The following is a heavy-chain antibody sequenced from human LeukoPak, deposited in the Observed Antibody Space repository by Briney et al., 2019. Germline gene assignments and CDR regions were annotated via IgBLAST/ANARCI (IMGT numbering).Heavy chain of an antibody. J-gene: IGHJ4*02. V-gene: IGHV4-34*01. CDR3: ARGRGVIMVRGVIDY. D-gene: IGHD3-10*01. CDR2: INHSGST. Sequence: SETLSLTCAVYGGSFSGYYWSWIRQPPGKGLEWIGEINHSGSTNYNPSLKSRVTISVDTSKNQFSLKLSSVTAADTAVYYCARGRGVIMVRGVIDYWGQGTLVTVSS. CDR1: GGSFSGYY.